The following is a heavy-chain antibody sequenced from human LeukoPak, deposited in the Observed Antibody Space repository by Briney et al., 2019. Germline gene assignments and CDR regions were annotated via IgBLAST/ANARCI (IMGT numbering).Heavy chain of an antibody. CDR1: GYTLTELS. V-gene: IGHV1-24*01. Sequence: ASVKVSCKVSGYTLTELSMHWVRQAPGKGLEWMGGFDPEDGETIYAQKFQGRVTMTEDTSTDTAYMELSSLRSEDTAVYYCATDNDSSGWHFPANWGQGTLVTVSS. D-gene: IGHD6-19*01. J-gene: IGHJ4*02. CDR2: FDPEDGET. CDR3: ATDNDSSGWHFPAN.